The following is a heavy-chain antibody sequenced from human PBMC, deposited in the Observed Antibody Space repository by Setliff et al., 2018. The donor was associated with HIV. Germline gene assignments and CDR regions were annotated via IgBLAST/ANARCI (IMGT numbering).Heavy chain of an antibody. V-gene: IGHV4-39*01. CDR2: IFYTGST. J-gene: IGHJ4*02. CDR1: GGSLSSSNYY. CDR3: ARGFGSSAIDY. Sequence: PSETLSLTCTVSGGSLSSSNYYCGWIRQPPGKGLEWIGSIFYTGSTYYNPSLKSRVTISVDTSKNQVSLKLSSVTAADTAVYYCARGFGSSAIDYWGQGTLVTVSS. D-gene: IGHD6-6*01.